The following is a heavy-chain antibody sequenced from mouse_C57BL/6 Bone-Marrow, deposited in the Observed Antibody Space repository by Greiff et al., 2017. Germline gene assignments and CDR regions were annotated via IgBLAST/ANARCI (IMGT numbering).Heavy chain of an antibody. Sequence: VQLQQSGPELVKPGASVKMSCKASGYTFTDYNMHWVKQSHGKSLEWNGYINPNNGGTSYNQKFKGKATLTVNKSSSTAYMELRSLTSEDSAVYYCARVGYDYDGGDFDYWGQGTTLTVSS. CDR2: INPNNGGT. D-gene: IGHD2-4*01. CDR3: ARVGYDYDGGDFDY. J-gene: IGHJ2*01. V-gene: IGHV1-22*01. CDR1: GYTFTDYN.